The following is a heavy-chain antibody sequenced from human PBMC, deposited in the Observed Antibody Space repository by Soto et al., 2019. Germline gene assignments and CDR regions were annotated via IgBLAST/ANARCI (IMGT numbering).Heavy chain of an antibody. J-gene: IGHJ6*02. CDR3: AKEMIAVAGLYYYYGMDV. CDR1: GFTFSSYG. D-gene: IGHD6-19*01. Sequence: GGSLRLSCAASGFTFSSYGMHWVRQAPGKGLEWVAVISYDGSNKYYADSVKGRFTISRDNSKNTLYLQMNSLRAEDTAVYYCAKEMIAVAGLYYYYGMDVWGQGTTVTVSS. V-gene: IGHV3-30*18. CDR2: ISYDGSNK.